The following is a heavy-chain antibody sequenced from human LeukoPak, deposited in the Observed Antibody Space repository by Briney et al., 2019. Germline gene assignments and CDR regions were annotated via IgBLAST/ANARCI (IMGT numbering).Heavy chain of an antibody. D-gene: IGHD2-2*01. J-gene: IGHJ5*02. Sequence: QPGVSLTLSCAASGFTFSSYWMHWVRQAPGKGLEWVAFIRYDGSNKYYADSVKGRFTISRDNSKNTLYLQMNSLRAEDTAVYYCAKHRGSSTSLNWFDPWGQGTLVTVSS. CDR1: GFTFSSYW. V-gene: IGHV3-30*02. CDR2: IRYDGSNK. CDR3: AKHRGSSTSLNWFDP.